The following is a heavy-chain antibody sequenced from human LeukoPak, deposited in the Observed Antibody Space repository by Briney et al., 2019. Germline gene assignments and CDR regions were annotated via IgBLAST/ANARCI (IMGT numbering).Heavy chain of an antibody. D-gene: IGHD1-26*01. CDR2: IYHSGST. CDR3: ARARAWEPYFDY. J-gene: IGHJ4*02. V-gene: IGHV4-38-2*02. Sequence: PSETLSFTCTVSGYSISSGYYWGWIRQPPGKGLEWIGSIYHSGSTYYNPSLKSRVTISVDTSKNQFSLKLSSVTAADTAVYYCARARAWEPYFDYWGQGTLVTVPS. CDR1: GYSISSGYY.